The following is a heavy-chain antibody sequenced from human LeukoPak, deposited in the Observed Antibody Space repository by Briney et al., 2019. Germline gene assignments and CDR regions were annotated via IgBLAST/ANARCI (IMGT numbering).Heavy chain of an antibody. J-gene: IGHJ4*02. V-gene: IGHV3-21*01. CDR2: ISSSSSYI. Sequence: GGSLRLSCAASGFTFSSYSMNWVRQAPGKGLEWVSSISSSSSYIYYADSVKGRFTISRDNSKNTLYLQMNSLRAEDTAVYYCAKWSGYYFDYWGQGTLVTVSS. CDR3: AKWSGYYFDY. CDR1: GFTFSSYS. D-gene: IGHD3-3*01.